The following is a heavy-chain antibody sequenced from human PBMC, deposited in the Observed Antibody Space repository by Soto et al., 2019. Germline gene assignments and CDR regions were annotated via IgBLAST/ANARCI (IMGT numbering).Heavy chain of an antibody. V-gene: IGHV3-30*18. Sequence: QVQLVESGGGVVQPGRSLRLSCAASGFTFSSYGMHWVRQAPGKGLEWVAVISYDGSNKYYADSVKGRFTISRDNSKNTLYLQMNSLRAEDTAVYYCAKDRASCTITYGMGVWGQGTTVTVSS. D-gene: IGHD5-12*01. CDR3: AKDRASCTITYGMGV. J-gene: IGHJ6*02. CDR1: GFTFSSYG. CDR2: ISYDGSNK.